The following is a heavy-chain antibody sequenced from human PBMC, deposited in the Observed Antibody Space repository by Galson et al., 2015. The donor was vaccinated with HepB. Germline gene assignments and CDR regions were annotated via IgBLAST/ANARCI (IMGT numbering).Heavy chain of an antibody. V-gene: IGHV3-33*01. CDR1: GFTFSSYG. D-gene: IGHD1-26*01. CDR3: ARDSGSPGDYYYYGMDV. Sequence: SLRLSCAASGFTFSSYGMHWVRQAPGKGLEWVAVIWYDGSNKYYADSVKGRFTISRDNSKNTLYLQMNSLRAEDTAVYYCARDSGSPGDYYYYGMDVWGQGTTVTVSS. CDR2: IWYDGSNK. J-gene: IGHJ6*02.